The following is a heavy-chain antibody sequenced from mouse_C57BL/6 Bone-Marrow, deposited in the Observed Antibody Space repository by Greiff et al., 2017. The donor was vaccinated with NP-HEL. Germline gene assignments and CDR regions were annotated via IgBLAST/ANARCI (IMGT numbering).Heavy chain of an antibody. Sequence: VQLQQPGTELVKPGASVKLSCKASGYTFTSYWMHWVKQRPGQGLEWIGNINPSNGGTNYNEKFKSKATLTVDKASSTAYMQLISLTSEDSAVYYCASPLLLERHYYAMDYWGQGTSVTVSS. CDR2: INPSNGGT. V-gene: IGHV1-53*01. CDR1: GYTFTSYW. D-gene: IGHD1-1*01. J-gene: IGHJ4*01. CDR3: ASPLLLERHYYAMDY.